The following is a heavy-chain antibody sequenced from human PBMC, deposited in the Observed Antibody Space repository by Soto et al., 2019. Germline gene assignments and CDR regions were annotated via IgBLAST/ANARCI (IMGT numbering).Heavy chain of an antibody. D-gene: IGHD2-2*01. CDR2: IYYSGST. V-gene: IGHV4-61*01. J-gene: IGHJ6*02. Sequence: SETLSLTCTVSGGPVSSGTYYWSWIRQPPGKGLEWIGYIYYSGSTNYNPSLKSRVTISVDTSKNQFSLKLSSVTAADTAVYYCARNGVVPAARYYYYGMDVWGQGTTVTVSS. CDR3: ARNGVVPAARYYYYGMDV. CDR1: GGPVSSGTYY.